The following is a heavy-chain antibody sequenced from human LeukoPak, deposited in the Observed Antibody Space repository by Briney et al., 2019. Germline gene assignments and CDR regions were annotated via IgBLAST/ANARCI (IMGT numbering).Heavy chain of an antibody. V-gene: IGHV3-23*01. Sequence: PGGSLRLSCGASGFTFTTYAMTWVRQAPGKGLEWVSSITGSGGSTYYGDSVKGRFTISRDNSKNTLYLQMNSLRAEDTAVYYCAKGPRPHILTGHYKSHCLDFLGQGTLVPVSS. CDR2: ITGSGGST. J-gene: IGHJ4*02. CDR1: GFTFTTYA. CDR3: AKGPRPHILTGHYKSHCLDF. D-gene: IGHD3-9*01.